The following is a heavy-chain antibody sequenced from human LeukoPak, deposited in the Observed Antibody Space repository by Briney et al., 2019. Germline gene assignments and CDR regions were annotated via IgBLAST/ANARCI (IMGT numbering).Heavy chain of an antibody. Sequence: SETLSLTCTVSGGSISSSSYYWSWIRQPAGKGLEWIGRIYTSGSTNYNPSLKSRVTMSVDTSKNQFSLKLSSVTAADTAVYYCARGITMTLYDYWGQGTLVTVSS. CDR2: IYTSGST. CDR3: ARGITMTLYDY. D-gene: IGHD3-22*01. V-gene: IGHV4-61*02. CDR1: GGSISSSSYY. J-gene: IGHJ4*02.